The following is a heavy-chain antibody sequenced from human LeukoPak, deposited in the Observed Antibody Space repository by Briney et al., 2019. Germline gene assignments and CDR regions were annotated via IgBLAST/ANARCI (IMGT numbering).Heavy chain of an antibody. CDR2: IFTSGST. D-gene: IGHD3-3*01. J-gene: IGHJ4*02. Sequence: SETLSLTCTVSGGSISSGSYYWSWIRQPAGKGLEWIGRIFTSGSTNYNPSLKSRVTISVDTSKNQFSLKLSSVTAADTAVYYCARSGYSNFDYWGQGTLVTVSS. CDR3: ARSGYSNFDY. CDR1: GGSISSGSYY. V-gene: IGHV4-61*02.